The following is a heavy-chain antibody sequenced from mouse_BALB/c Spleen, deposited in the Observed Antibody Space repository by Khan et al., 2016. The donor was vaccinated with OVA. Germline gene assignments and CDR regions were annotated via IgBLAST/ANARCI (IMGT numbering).Heavy chain of an antibody. CDR2: IRSGGNT. J-gene: IGHJ3*01. V-gene: IGHV2-2*01. Sequence: QVQLQQSGPGLVQPSQSLSITCTVSGFSLTTYGVYWVRQSPGKGLEWLGVIRSGGNTDYNAASISRLSITKHNSKRQVFFKMNSLQADDTAISYCARNSYMYDFAYWGQGTLVTVSA. CDR3: ARNSYMYDFAY. D-gene: IGHD2-14*01. CDR1: GFSLTTYG.